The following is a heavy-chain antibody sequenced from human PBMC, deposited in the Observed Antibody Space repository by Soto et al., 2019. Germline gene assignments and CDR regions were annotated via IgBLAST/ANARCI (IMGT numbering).Heavy chain of an antibody. D-gene: IGHD3-16*01. CDR1: VFTFISYA. CDR3: AKCGGPYYYYYGMDV. CDR2: ISGSGGST. V-gene: IGHV3-23*01. Sequence: PGWSLRLSCASSVFTFISYAMSWVRQAPGKGLEWVSAISGSGGSTYYADSVKGRFTISRDNSKNTLYLQMNSLRAEDTAVYYCAKCGGPYYYYYGMDVWGQGTTVTVSS. J-gene: IGHJ6*02.